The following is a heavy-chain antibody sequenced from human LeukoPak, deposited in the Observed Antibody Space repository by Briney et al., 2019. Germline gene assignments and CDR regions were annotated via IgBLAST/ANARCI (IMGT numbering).Heavy chain of an antibody. D-gene: IGHD3-22*01. CDR2: ISGSGGSI. Sequence: LTGGSLRLSCTASGFTFSNYAMTWVRQAPGKGLEWVSTISGSGGSIHYADSVKGRFTISRDSSKNTLYLQMNSLRADDTAVYYCAKNPKYYYDSSGYFDYWGQGTLVAVST. CDR1: GFTFSNYA. CDR3: AKNPKYYYDSSGYFDY. V-gene: IGHV3-23*01. J-gene: IGHJ4*02.